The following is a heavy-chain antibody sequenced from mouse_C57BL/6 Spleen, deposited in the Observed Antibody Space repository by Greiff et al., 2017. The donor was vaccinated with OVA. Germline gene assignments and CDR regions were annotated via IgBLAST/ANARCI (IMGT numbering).Heavy chain of an antibody. CDR1: GYSFTDYN. V-gene: IGHV1-39*01. D-gene: IGHD2-4*01. CDR2: INPNYGTT. CDR3: ARPEVYDYDYYAMDY. J-gene: IGHJ4*01. Sequence: VQLKQSGPELVKPGASVKISCKASGYSFTDYNMNWVKQSNGKSLEWIGVINPNYGTTSYNQKFKGKATLTVDQSSSTAYMQLNSLTSEDSAVYYCARPEVYDYDYYAMDYWGQGTSVTVSS.